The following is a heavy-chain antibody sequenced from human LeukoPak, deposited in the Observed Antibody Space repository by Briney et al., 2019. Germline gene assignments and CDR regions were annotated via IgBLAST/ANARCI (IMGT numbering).Heavy chain of an antibody. CDR1: GYTFTSYD. V-gene: IGHV1-8*01. Sequence: GASVKVSCKASGYTFTSYDINWVRQATGQGLEWMGWMNPNSGNTGYAQKFQGRVTMTRNTSISTAYMELSSLRSEDTAVYYCARSKDYDYVWGSYPHDYWGQRTLVTVSS. CDR3: ARSKDYDYVWGSYPHDY. CDR2: MNPNSGNT. D-gene: IGHD3-16*02. J-gene: IGHJ4*02.